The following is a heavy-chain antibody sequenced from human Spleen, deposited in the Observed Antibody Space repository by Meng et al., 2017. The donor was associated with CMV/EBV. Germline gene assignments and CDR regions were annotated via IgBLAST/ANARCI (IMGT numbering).Heavy chain of an antibody. J-gene: IGHJ5*02. D-gene: IGHD2-2*01. V-gene: IGHV1-18*01. CDR2: ISAYNGNT. Sequence: TLPSDGISWVRQAHGQGHEWMGWISAYNGNTNYAQKLQGRVTMTTDTSTSTAYMELRSLRSDDTAVYYCARDIVVVPAARLYNWFDPWGQGTLVTVSS. CDR3: ARDIVVVPAARLYNWFDP. CDR1: TLPSDG.